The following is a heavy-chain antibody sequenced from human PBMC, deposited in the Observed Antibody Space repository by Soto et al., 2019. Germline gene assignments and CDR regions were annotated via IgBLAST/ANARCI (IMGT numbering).Heavy chain of an antibody. J-gene: IGHJ5*02. V-gene: IGHV3-53*01. D-gene: IGHD4-17*01. CDR1: GVTVSSDY. CDR3: ARAYGGNPALFDP. Sequence: EVQLVESGGGLIQPGGSLRLSCAASGVTVSSDYMSWVRQAPGKGLEWVSVIYTGGSTYYADSVKGRFTFSRDNSKNTLYLQMNSLRAEDTAVYYCARAYGGNPALFDPWGQGTLVTVSS. CDR2: IYTGGST.